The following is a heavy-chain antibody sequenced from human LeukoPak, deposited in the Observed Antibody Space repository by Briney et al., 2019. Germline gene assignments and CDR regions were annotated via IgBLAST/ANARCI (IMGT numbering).Heavy chain of an antibody. CDR2: ISGSSSAI. Sequence: PGRSLRLSCAASGFSFTSYGISWVRQAPGKGLEWVSYISGSSSAIYYADSVKGRFTISRDSAKNSVYLQMNSLRDEDTAVYYCARDQDYGFDYWGQGTLVTVSS. D-gene: IGHD4-17*01. CDR1: GFSFTSYG. CDR3: ARDQDYGFDY. V-gene: IGHV3-48*02. J-gene: IGHJ4*02.